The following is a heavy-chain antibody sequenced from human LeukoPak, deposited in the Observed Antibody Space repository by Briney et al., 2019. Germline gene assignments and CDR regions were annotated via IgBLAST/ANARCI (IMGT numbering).Heavy chain of an antibody. CDR2: IKQDGSKK. D-gene: IGHD5-12*01. Sequence: GGSLRLSCVASGFPFSSYWMTWVRQAPGKGLEWVASIKQDGSKKSYVDSVKGRFTISSDNSKDTLDLQLTSLRGDDTAVYYCVRDSGYDRYSFDLWGQGTLVIVSS. CDR1: GFPFSSYW. V-gene: IGHV3-7*01. CDR3: VRDSGYDRYSFDL. J-gene: IGHJ4*02.